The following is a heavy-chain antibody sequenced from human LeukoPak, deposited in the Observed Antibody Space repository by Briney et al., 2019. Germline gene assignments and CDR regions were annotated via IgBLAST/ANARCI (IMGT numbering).Heavy chain of an antibody. Sequence: PGGSLRLSCAASGFTFSSYAMSWVRQAPGKGLEWVSAISGSGGSTYYADPVKGRFTISRDNSKNALYLQMNSLRAEDTAVYYCAKVPSTVTTKFGYWGQGTLVTVSS. D-gene: IGHD4-17*01. CDR1: GFTFSSYA. CDR3: AKVPSTVTTKFGY. V-gene: IGHV3-23*01. J-gene: IGHJ4*02. CDR2: ISGSGGST.